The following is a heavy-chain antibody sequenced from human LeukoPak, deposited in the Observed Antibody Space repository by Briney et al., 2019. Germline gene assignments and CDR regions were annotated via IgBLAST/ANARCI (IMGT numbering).Heavy chain of an antibody. CDR3: ARDRPRGSGDAFDI. CDR2: IKDDGSDK. CDR1: GFTLSDSW. Sequence: GGSLRLSCTASGFTLSDSWIDWVRQAPGKGLAWVANIKDDGSDKYYRESVKGRFTISRDNAKNSLYLQMNSLRAEDTAVYYCARDRPRGSGDAFDIWGQGTMVTVSS. J-gene: IGHJ3*02. V-gene: IGHV3-7*01. D-gene: IGHD1-26*01.